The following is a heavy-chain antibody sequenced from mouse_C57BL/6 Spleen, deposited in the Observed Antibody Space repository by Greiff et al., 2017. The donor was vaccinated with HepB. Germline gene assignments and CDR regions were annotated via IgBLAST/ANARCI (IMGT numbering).Heavy chain of an antibody. D-gene: IGHD1-1*01. V-gene: IGHV1-66*01. CDR1: GYSFTSYS. CDR3: ARSVTTVVPFDY. Sequence: VQLQPSGPELVKPGASVKISCKASGYSFTSYSIHWVKQRPGQGLEWIGWIYPGSGNTKYNEKFKGKATLTADTSSSTAYMQLSSLTSEDSAVYYCARSVTTVVPFDYWGQGTTLTVSS. CDR2: IYPGSGNT. J-gene: IGHJ2*01.